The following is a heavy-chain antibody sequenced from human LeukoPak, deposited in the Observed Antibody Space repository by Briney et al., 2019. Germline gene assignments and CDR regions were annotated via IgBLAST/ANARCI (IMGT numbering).Heavy chain of an antibody. D-gene: IGHD3-10*01. V-gene: IGHV3-23*01. CDR1: GFTFSSYA. CDR3: AKSKDYYGSGSYDDY. Sequence: GGSLRLSCAASGFTFSSYAMSWVCLAPGKGLEWVSAISGSGGSTYYADSVKGRFTISRDNSKNTLYLQMNSLRAEDTAVYYCAKSKDYYGSGSYDDYWGQGTLVTVSS. CDR2: ISGSGGST. J-gene: IGHJ4*02.